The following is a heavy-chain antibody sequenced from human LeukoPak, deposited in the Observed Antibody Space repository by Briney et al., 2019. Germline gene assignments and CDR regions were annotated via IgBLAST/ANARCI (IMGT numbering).Heavy chain of an antibody. CDR3: ARGDGGSSWYGHYYYYYYMDV. CDR1: GCTFTSYG. D-gene: IGHD6-13*01. Sequence: ASVKVSCKASGCTFTSYGISWVRQAPGQGLEWMGWISAYNGNTNYAQKLQGRVTMTTDTSTSTAYMELRSLRSDDTAVYYCARGDGGSSWYGHYYYYYYMDVWGKGTTVTVSS. CDR2: ISAYNGNT. J-gene: IGHJ6*03. V-gene: IGHV1-18*01.